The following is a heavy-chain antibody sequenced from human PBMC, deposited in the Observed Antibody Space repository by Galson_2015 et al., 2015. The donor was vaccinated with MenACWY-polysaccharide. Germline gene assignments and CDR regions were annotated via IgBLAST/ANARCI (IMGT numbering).Heavy chain of an antibody. CDR1: DGSFSGHY. D-gene: IGHD4-11*01. CDR3: TRADGPHYRYGMDV. J-gene: IGHJ6*02. Sequence: TLSLTCAVYDGSFSGHYYSWIRQSPGKGLQWIGETTHSGATNYEVSLKSRVTISVDPSKNQVSLKMTSVTAADTAVYYCTRADGPHYRYGMDVWGQGTTVTVSS. CDR2: TTHSGAT. V-gene: IGHV4-34*01.